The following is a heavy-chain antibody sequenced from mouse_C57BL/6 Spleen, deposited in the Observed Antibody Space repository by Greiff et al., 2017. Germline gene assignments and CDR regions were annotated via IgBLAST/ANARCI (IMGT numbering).Heavy chain of an antibody. CDR2: IDPSDSYT. V-gene: IGHV1-59*01. D-gene: IGHD2-2*01. CDR3: ARREPYGYDDGFAY. J-gene: IGHJ3*01. Sequence: QVQLKQPGAELVRPGTSVKLSCKASGYTFTSYWMHWVKQRPGQGLEWIGVIDPSDSYTNYNQKFKGKATLTVDTSSSTAYMQLSSLTSEDSAVYYCARREPYGYDDGFAYWGQGTLVTVSA. CDR1: GYTFTSYW.